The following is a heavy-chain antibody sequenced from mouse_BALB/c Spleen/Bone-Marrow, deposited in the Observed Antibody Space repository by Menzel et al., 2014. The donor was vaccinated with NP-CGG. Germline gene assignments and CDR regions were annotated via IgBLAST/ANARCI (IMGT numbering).Heavy chain of an antibody. CDR2: IYPGSGSS. CDR3: TRGWRAMDY. J-gene: IGHJ4*01. V-gene: IGHV1S22*01. CDR1: GYTFTSYW. D-gene: IGHD2-3*01. Sequence: LQQSGSELVRPGASVKLSCKASGYTFTSYWMNWMKQRPGQGLEWIGSIYPGSGSSNYDEKFKSKATLTVDTSSSTAYMQLSSLTSEDSAVYYCTRGWRAMDYWGQGTSVTVSS.